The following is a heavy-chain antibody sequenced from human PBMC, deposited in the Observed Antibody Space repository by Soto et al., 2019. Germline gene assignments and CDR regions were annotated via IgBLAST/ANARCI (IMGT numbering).Heavy chain of an antibody. CDR1: GFTFSSFA. CDR2: VSGRGGRT. J-gene: IGHJ4*02. D-gene: IGHD5-12*01. Sequence: EVQLLESGGGLVQPGGSLRLSCAASGFTFSSFAMTWVRQAPGKGLEWVSSVSGRGGRTSYADSVQGRVTIARDNSNNPLYLQINSMRAEDTAVYYCTIVANDHWGQGTLVIVSS. CDR3: TIVANDH. V-gene: IGHV3-23*01.